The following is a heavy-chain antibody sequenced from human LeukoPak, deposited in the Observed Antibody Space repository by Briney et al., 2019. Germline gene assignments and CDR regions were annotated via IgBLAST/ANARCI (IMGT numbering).Heavy chain of an antibody. V-gene: IGHV1-46*01. CDR1: GYTFTSCY. Sequence: ASVKVSCKASGYTFTSCYMHWVRQAPGQGLEWMGIINPSGGSTSYAQKFQGRVTMTRDTSTSTVYMELSSLRSEDTAVYYCARAGYSSGWYDNWFDPWGQGTLVTVSS. D-gene: IGHD6-19*01. CDR3: ARAGYSSGWYDNWFDP. CDR2: INPSGGST. J-gene: IGHJ5*02.